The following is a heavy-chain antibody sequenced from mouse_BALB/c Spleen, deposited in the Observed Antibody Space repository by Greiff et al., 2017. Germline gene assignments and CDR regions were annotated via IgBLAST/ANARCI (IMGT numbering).Heavy chain of an antibody. J-gene: IGHJ4*01. Sequence: QVQLKESGPGLVAPSQSLSITCTVSGFSLTSYDISWIRQPPGKGLEWLGVIWTGGGTNYNSAFMSRLSISKDNSKSQVFLKMNSLQTDDTAIYYCVRDGITMDYWGQGTSVTVSS. D-gene: IGHD2-4*01. CDR1: GFSLTSYD. CDR2: IWTGGGT. V-gene: IGHV2-9-2*01. CDR3: VRDGITMDY.